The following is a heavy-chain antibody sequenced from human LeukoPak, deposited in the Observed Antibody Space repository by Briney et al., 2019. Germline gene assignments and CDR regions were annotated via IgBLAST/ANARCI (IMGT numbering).Heavy chain of an antibody. D-gene: IGHD6-13*01. CDR3: AKESRYSSSWLHYFDY. Sequence: TGGSLRLSCAASGFTFSSYAMSWVRQAPGKGLEWVSTISGSGGSTYYADSVKGRFTISRDNSNNTLYLQMNSLRAEDTAVYYCAKESRYSSSWLHYFDYWGQGTLVTVSS. J-gene: IGHJ4*02. CDR2: ISGSGGST. V-gene: IGHV3-23*01. CDR1: GFTFSSYA.